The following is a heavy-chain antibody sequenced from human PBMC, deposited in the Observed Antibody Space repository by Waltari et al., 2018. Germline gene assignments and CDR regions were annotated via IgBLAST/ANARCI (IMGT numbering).Heavy chain of an antibody. Sequence: QVQLVQSGAEVKKPGSSVKVSCETSGGSLTNYALTWVRQAPGQGLEWMGGIIPFFNTTNSAPKFQDRLTITADASTNTAYMELSSLRSDDTAVYYCARDHYYGSGSYYDYWGQGTLVTVSS. J-gene: IGHJ4*02. CDR3: ARDHYYGSGSYYDY. V-gene: IGHV1-69*12. CDR1: GGSLTNYA. CDR2: IIPFFNTT. D-gene: IGHD3-10*01.